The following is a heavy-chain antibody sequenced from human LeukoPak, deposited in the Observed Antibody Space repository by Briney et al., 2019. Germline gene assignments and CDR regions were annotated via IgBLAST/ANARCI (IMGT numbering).Heavy chain of an antibody. J-gene: IGHJ4*02. CDR1: GLKFSDAW. CDR2: IKSKGAGGTT. V-gene: IGHV3-15*01. D-gene: IGHD3-9*01. Sequence: PGGSLRLPCGVSGLKFSDAWMSWVRQAPGKGLEWVGRIKSKGAGGTTEYAAPVKGRFIISRDDSKNMVYLDMNSLKTEDTAVYYCTHETQFAWLFFFFDFWGRGTLVTVSS. CDR3: THETQFAWLFFFFDF.